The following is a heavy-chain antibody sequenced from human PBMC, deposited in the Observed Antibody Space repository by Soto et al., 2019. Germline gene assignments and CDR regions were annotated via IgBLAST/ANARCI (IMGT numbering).Heavy chain of an antibody. CDR2: ISAYNGNT. Sequence: QVQLVQSGAEVKKPGASVKVSCKASGYTFTSYGISWVRQAPGQGLEGMGWISAYNGNTNYAPKLQGRATMTTDTSTSTAYMELRSLRSDHQAVYYWARDLKKLPYFDWSHSGFDPWGQGTLVTVSS. V-gene: IGHV1-18*04. D-gene: IGHD3-9*01. J-gene: IGHJ5*02. CDR3: ARDLKKLPYFDWSHSGFDP. CDR1: GYTFTSYG.